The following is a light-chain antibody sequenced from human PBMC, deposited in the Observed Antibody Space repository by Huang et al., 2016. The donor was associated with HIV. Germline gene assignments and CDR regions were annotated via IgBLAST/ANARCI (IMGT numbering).Light chain of an antibody. V-gene: IGKV3-15*01. J-gene: IGKJ1*01. CDR2: GPS. CDR1: QFISSN. CDR3: QQYNIWPPA. Sequence: EIVMTQSPATLSVSPGERATLSCRASQFISSNLAWYQQKPGQAPRLLIHGPSTRATGIPARFSGSGSGTDFTLTITSLQSEDLGVYYCQQYNIWPPAFGQGTKVEIK.